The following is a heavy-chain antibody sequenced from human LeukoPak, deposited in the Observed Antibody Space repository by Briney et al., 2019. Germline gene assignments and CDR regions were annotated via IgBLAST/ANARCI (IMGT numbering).Heavy chain of an antibody. CDR2: IRGRSDTT. CDR3: ARTYDFGIGPPGDAFDN. V-gene: IGHV3-48*01. J-gene: IGHJ3*02. CDR1: GFTFTMFS. D-gene: IGHD3-3*01. Sequence: PGGSLRLSCAASGFTFTMFSMNWLRQAPGKGQELIAFIRGRSDTTYYADSVQGRFTISRDNAEDSVYLQMNSLRVEDTAVYYCARTYDFGIGPPGDAFDNWGQGTLVTVFS.